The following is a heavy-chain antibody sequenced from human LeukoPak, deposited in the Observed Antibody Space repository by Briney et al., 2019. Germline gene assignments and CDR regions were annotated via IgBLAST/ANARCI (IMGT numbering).Heavy chain of an antibody. D-gene: IGHD3-3*01. CDR3: ARTTIFGVVTLFDY. V-gene: IGHV4-61*02. CDR1: GGSISSGSYY. J-gene: IGHJ4*02. CDR2: IYTSGST. Sequence: SETLSLTCTVSGGSISSGSYYWSWIRQPAGKGLEWIGRIYTSGSTNYNPSLKSRVTISVDTSKNQFSLKLSSVTAADTAVYYCARTTIFGVVTLFDYWGQGTLVTVSS.